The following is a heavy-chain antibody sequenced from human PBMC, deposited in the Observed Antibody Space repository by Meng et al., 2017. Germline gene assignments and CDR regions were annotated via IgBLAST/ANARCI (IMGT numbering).Heavy chain of an antibody. D-gene: IGHD6-19*01. CDR2: INPNSGGT. CDR3: ASTEDPLNQWLGQDY. J-gene: IGHJ4*02. V-gene: IGHV1-2*06. Sequence: VAVLGCGAEVKKPWASVKVSGKASGYTFTGYYMHWGRQAPGQGLEWMGRINPNSGGTNYAQKFQGRVTMTRDTSISTAYMELSRLRSDDTAVYYCASTEDPLNQWLGQDYWGQGTLVTVSS. CDR1: GYTFTGYY.